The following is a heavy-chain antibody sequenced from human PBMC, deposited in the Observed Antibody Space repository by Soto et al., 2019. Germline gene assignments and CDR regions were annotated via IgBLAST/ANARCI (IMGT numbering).Heavy chain of an antibody. Sequence: QVQLVESGGGVVQPGRSLRLSCAASGFTFSSYGMHWVRQAPGKGLEWVAVISYDGSNKYYADSVKGRFTISRDNSKNTQYLQMNSLRAEDTAGYYCAKGWGGGLELGYWGQGTLVNVSS. CDR3: AKGWGGGLELGY. CDR2: ISYDGSNK. V-gene: IGHV3-30*18. J-gene: IGHJ4*02. D-gene: IGHD3-3*01. CDR1: GFTFSSYG.